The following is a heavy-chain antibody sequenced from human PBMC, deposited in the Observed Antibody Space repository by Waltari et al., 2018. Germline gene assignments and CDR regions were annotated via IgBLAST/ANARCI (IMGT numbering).Heavy chain of an antibody. V-gene: IGHV3-23*05. J-gene: IGHJ4*02. Sequence: EVRLLESGGGLIQPGGSLRLSCTVSGFKFSSYAMTWVRQAPGKGLEWVPGIVGSGSGTIYADSVKGRFTSSRDNSNNTLYLRMSSLRAEDTAVYYCAKVNDFWDGLIDHWGQGTVVTVSS. CDR2: IVGSGSGT. CDR1: GFKFSSYA. CDR3: AKVNDFWDGLIDH. D-gene: IGHD3-3*01.